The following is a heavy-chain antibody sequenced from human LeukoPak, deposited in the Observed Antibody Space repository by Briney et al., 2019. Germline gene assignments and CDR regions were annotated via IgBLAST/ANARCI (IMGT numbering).Heavy chain of an antibody. V-gene: IGHV3-23*01. Sequence: GGSLRLSCAASGFTFSSYAMSWVRQAPGKGLEWVSAISGSGGSTYYADSVKGRFTISRDNSKNTLYLQMNSLRAEDTAVYYCAKGGYSYGRLYNWFDPWGQGTLVTVSS. D-gene: IGHD5-18*01. CDR1: GFTFSSYA. J-gene: IGHJ5*02. CDR3: AKGGYSYGRLYNWFDP. CDR2: ISGSGGST.